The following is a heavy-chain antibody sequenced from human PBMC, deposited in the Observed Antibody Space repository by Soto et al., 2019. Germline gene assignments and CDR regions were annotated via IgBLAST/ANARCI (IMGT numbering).Heavy chain of an antibody. CDR2: ISAYNGNT. D-gene: IGHD4-17*01. CDR3: ARDVKIRPGDYFRPNDY. J-gene: IGHJ4*02. CDR1: GYTFTSYG. Sequence: ASVKVSCKASGYTFTSYGISWVRQAPGQGLEWMGWISAYNGNTNYAQKLKGRVTMTTDTSTSTAYMELRSLRSDDTAVYYCARDVKIRPGDYFRPNDYWAREPWSPSPQ. V-gene: IGHV1-18*04.